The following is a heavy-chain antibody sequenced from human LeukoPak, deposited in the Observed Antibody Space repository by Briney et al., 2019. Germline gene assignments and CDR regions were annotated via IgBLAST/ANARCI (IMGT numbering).Heavy chain of an antibody. CDR1: GGSISSYY. J-gene: IGHJ4*02. D-gene: IGHD1-26*01. CDR3: ARDRVVRATTEGGGFDY. CDR2: IYTSGST. Sequence: SETLSLTCTVSGGSISSYYWSWIRQPAGKGLEWIGRIYTSGSTNYNPSLKSRVTMSVDTSKNQFSLKLSSVTAADTAVYYCARDRVVRATTEGGGFDYWGQGTLVTVSS. V-gene: IGHV4-4*07.